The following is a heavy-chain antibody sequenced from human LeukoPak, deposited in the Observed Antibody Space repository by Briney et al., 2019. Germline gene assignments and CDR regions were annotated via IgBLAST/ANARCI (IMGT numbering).Heavy chain of an antibody. CDR1: GFTFSDYY. Sequence: GGSLRLSCAASGFTFSDYYMSWIRQAPGKGLEWVSYISSSGSTIYYADSVKGRFTISRDNAKNSLYLQMNSLRAEDTAVYYCARAKRSGCSSWYYHYWGQGTLVTVSS. J-gene: IGHJ4*02. CDR3: ARAKRSGCSSWYYHY. V-gene: IGHV3-11*01. D-gene: IGHD6-13*01. CDR2: ISSSGSTI.